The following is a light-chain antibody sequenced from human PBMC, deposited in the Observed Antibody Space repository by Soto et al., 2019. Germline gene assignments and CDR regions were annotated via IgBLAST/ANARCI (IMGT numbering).Light chain of an antibody. CDR1: QRPSSD. J-gene: IGKJ1*01. CDR3: QHSYNTLWT. CDR2: AAC. V-gene: IGKV1-39*01. Sequence: DIQMTQCPSSLSASVGDRVTITYRASQRPSSDLNWYSQKPGKAPKLLIYAACSLQSAVPSRFSVSGSLTDFTLTISTLQPEYFATYYRQHSYNTLWTFGQGTNVEVK.